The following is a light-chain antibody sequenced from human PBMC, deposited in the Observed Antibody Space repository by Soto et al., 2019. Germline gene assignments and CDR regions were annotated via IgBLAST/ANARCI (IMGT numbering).Light chain of an antibody. V-gene: IGKV1-39*01. CDR3: LQTDSVPYT. CDR1: QSISSY. Sequence: DIQMTQSPSSLSASVGDRVTLTCRASQSISSYLNWYQLKPGRPPKLLIYFASSLQAGVPSRFSGAGSETDFTLTITDLQPDDFTSYFCLQTDSVPYTFGQGTNL. CDR2: FAS. J-gene: IGKJ2*01.